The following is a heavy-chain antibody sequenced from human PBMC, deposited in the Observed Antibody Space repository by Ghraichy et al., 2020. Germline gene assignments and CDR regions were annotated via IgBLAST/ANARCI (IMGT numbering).Heavy chain of an antibody. Sequence: LSLTCAASGFTFSSFWMTWVRQAPGKGLEWVANIKPDGSEKYYVDSVRGRFTISRDNAKNSLYLQMNGLRAEDTAVYYCARGGYIWGQGTMVTVSS. J-gene: IGHJ3*02. D-gene: IGHD3-10*01. CDR2: IKPDGSEK. V-gene: IGHV3-7*03. CDR1: GFTFSSFW. CDR3: ARGGYI.